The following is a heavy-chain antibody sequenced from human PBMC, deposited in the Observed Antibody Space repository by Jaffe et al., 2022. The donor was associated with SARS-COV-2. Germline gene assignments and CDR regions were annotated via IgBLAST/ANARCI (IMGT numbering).Heavy chain of an antibody. V-gene: IGHV4-59*01. CDR2: IYYSGST. Sequence: QVQLQESGPGLVKPSETLSLTCTVSGGSISSYYWSWIRQPPGKGLEWIGYIYYSGSTNYNPSLKSRVTISVDTSKNQFSLKLSSVTAADTAVYYCARGVVVPAAMVWGARSHYGMDAFDIWGQGTMVTVSS. D-gene: IGHD2-2*01. CDR1: GGSISSYY. CDR3: ARGVVVPAAMVWGARSHYGMDAFDI. J-gene: IGHJ3*02.